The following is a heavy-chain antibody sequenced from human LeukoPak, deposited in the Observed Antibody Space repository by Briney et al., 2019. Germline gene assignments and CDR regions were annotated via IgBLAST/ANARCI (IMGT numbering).Heavy chain of an antibody. J-gene: IGHJ4*02. V-gene: IGHV3-23*01. CDR2: ISNGGDRT. D-gene: IGHD6-19*01. CDR1: GFTFTRQD. Sequence: AGGSLRLSCAASGFTFTRQDMCWVRQAPGKGLEWVSGISNGGDRTYYADSVKGRFTISRDNSKNTVYLQMDSLRAEDTAVYYCAKDSPRSNGWFYFDHWGQGALVTVSS. CDR3: AKDSPRSNGWFYFDH.